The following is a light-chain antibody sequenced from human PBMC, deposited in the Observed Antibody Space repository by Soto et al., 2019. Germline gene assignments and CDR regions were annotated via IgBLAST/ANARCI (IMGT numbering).Light chain of an antibody. CDR1: QSVSSSY. CDR3: QQYRT. V-gene: IGKV3-20*01. J-gene: IGKJ1*01. CDR2: GAS. Sequence: EIVLTQSPGTLSLSPGERATLSCRASQSVSSSYLAWYQQKPGQAPRLLIYGASSRATGIPDRFSGSGSGTDFTLTISGLEPEDFAVYYCQQYRTFGQGTKVEIK.